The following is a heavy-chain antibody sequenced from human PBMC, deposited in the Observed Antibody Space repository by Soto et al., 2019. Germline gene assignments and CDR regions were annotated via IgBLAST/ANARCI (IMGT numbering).Heavy chain of an antibody. Sequence: PRGALRLSWAASVFTFSDYDRSWIRQAPGKGLEWVSYISSSSSYTNYADSVKGLFTISRDNAKNSLYLQMNSLRAEDTAVYYCARSLRIYGMDVWGQGTTVTVSS. J-gene: IGHJ6*02. CDR1: VFTFSDYD. CDR3: ARSLRIYGMDV. CDR2: ISSSSSYT. V-gene: IGHV3-11*06.